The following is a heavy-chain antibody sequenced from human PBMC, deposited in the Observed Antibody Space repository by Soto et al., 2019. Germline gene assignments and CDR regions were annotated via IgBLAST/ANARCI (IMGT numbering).Heavy chain of an antibody. CDR2: IYPGDSDT. CDR1: GYIFTNFW. CDR3: ARRRNWTTIDY. J-gene: IGHJ4*02. V-gene: IGHV5-51*01. Sequence: PGESLKISCKASGYIFTNFWIGWVRQMPGKGLEWMGIIYPGDSDTTYSPSFQGHVTISADKSFNTAFLQWNSLKASDSGMYHCARRRNWTTIDYWGQGTLVTVSS. D-gene: IGHD1-1*01.